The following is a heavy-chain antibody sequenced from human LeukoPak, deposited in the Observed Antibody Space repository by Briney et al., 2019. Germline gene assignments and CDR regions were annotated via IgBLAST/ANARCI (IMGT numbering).Heavy chain of an antibody. CDR1: GGSFSGYY. Sequence: PSETLSLTCAVYGGSFSGYYWSWIRQPPGKGLEWIGEINHSGSTNYNPSLKSRVTISVDTSKNQFSLKLSSVTAADTAVYYCARYNILTASDYWGQGTLVTVSS. CDR3: ARYNILTASDY. CDR2: INHSGST. D-gene: IGHD3-9*01. J-gene: IGHJ4*02. V-gene: IGHV4-34*01.